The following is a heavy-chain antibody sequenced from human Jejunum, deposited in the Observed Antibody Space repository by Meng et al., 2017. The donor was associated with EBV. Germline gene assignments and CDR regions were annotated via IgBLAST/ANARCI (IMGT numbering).Heavy chain of an antibody. CDR3: AKDLSWNQADY. CDR1: GFTFSSYW. V-gene: IGHV3-74*01. CDR2: INTDGSIT. D-gene: IGHD1-14*01. Sequence: QLVWAGVGLVQPGGSRTLCCAASGFTFSSYWMHWFRQAPGKWLVWVSRINTDGSITNCADSVKGRFTISRDNARNTLYLQMNSLRAEDTAMYYCAKDLSWNQADYWGQGILVTVSS. J-gene: IGHJ4*02.